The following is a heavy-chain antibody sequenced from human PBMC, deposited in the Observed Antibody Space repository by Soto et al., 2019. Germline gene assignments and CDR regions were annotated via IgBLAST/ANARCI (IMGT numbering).Heavy chain of an antibody. CDR2: IHYSGTT. CDR3: TRDMFPEPAAPRGRFDP. CDR1: GGSISSYY. J-gene: IGHJ5*02. D-gene: IGHD2-2*01. V-gene: IGHV4-59*01. Sequence: SSETLSLTCTVSGGSISSYYWSWIRQPPGKGLEWIGYIHYSGTTNYNPSLKSRVTMSVDTSKNQFSLKVNSVTAADTAVYYCTRDMFPEPAAPRGRFDPWGQGTLVTVSS.